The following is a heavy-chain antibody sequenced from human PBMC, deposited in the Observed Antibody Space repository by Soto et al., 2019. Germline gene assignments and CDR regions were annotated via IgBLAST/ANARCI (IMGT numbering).Heavy chain of an antibody. J-gene: IGHJ6*02. CDR1: GFTFSSYG. Sequence: GGSLRLSCAASGFTFSSYGMHWVRQAPDKGLEWVAVISCDGSNKYYADSVKGRFTISRDNSKNTLYLQMNSLRAEDTAVYYCAKDRRGTYYYYGMDVWGQGTTVTVSS. D-gene: IGHD3-16*01. CDR3: AKDRRGTYYYYGMDV. V-gene: IGHV3-30*18. CDR2: ISCDGSNK.